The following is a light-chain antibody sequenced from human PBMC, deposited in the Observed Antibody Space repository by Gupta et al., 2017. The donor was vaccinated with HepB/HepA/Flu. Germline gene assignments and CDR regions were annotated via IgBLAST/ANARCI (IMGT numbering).Light chain of an antibody. Sequence: DIQLTQSPSFLSASVGDRVTITCRASQGISSYLAWYQQEPGKVPKLLIYAASTLQSGVPSRFSGSGSGTEFTLTISSLQPEDFATYYCQQLESYPITFGQGTLLDIK. CDR1: QGISSY. CDR2: AAS. CDR3: QQLESYPIT. V-gene: IGKV1-9*01. J-gene: IGKJ5*01.